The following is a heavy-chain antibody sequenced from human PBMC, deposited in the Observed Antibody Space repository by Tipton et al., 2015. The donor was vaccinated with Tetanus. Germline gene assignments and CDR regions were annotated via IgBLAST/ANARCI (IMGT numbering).Heavy chain of an antibody. J-gene: IGHJ4*02. Sequence: TLSLTCTVSGGSISGSGYFWNWIRQHPGKGLEWIGYIYYSGSTYYNPSLKSRVTISVDTSKNQFSLKLNSVTAADTAVYYCARANYDSSKKGPFDSWGQGSLVIVSS. D-gene: IGHD1-7*01. CDR2: IYYSGST. CDR3: ARANYDSSKKGPFDS. CDR1: GGSISGSGYF. V-gene: IGHV4-31*03.